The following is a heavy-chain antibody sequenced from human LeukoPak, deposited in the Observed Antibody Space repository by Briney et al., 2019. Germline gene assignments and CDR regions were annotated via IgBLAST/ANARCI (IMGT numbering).Heavy chain of an antibody. V-gene: IGHV4-39*01. D-gene: IGHD5-18*01. Sequence: SETLSLTCIVSGGSFSSSSNYWGWFRQPPGKGLEWIGSIYYSGSTYYNPSLKSRVTISVDTSKNQFSLKLSSVTAADTAVYYCARHVDTAMVSSWFDPWGQGTLVTVSS. CDR1: GGSFSSSSNY. CDR3: ARHVDTAMVSSWFDP. CDR2: IYYSGST. J-gene: IGHJ5*02.